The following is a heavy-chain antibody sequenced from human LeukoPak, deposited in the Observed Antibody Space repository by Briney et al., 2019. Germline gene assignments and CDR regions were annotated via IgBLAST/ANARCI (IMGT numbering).Heavy chain of an antibody. Sequence: QAGGSLRLSCAASGFTFSSYWMSWVRQAPGKGLEWVANIKQDGSEKYYVDSVKGRFTSSRDNAKNSLYLQMNSLRAEDTAVYYCAKTTAPGVWYFDLWGRGTLVTVSS. V-gene: IGHV3-7*03. CDR1: GFTFSSYW. CDR2: IKQDGSEK. CDR3: AKTTAPGVWYFDL. D-gene: IGHD4-17*01. J-gene: IGHJ2*01.